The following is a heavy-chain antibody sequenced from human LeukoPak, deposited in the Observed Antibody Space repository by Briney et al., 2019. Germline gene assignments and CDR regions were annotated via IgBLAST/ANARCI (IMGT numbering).Heavy chain of an antibody. CDR2: IFPSGGEI. J-gene: IGHJ4*02. CDR3: TRDQVSVAGTGIDY. V-gene: IGHV3-23*01. D-gene: IGHD6-19*01. CDR1: GFTFSTFA. Sequence: GGSLRLSCEASGFTFSTFAMIWVRQPPGKGLEWVSSIFPSGGEIHYADSVRGRFTISRDNSKSTLSLQMNSLRAEDTAVYYCTRDQVSVAGTGIDYWGQGTLVTVSS.